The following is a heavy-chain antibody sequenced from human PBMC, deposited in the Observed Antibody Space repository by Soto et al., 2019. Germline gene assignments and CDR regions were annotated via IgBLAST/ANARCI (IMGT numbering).Heavy chain of an antibody. D-gene: IGHD4-17*01. CDR2: INGGNGNT. J-gene: IGHJ4*02. CDR1: GYAFGSYT. Sequence: DSVKVSCKASGYAFGSYTLHWVRQAPGQRPEWMGWINGGNGNTEYSQKFQGRVTITRDTSASTTYMELSSLRSEDTAVYFCASKRKRYGDYDGYFDSWGQGTLVTVSS. CDR3: ASKRKRYGDYDGYFDS. V-gene: IGHV1-3*01.